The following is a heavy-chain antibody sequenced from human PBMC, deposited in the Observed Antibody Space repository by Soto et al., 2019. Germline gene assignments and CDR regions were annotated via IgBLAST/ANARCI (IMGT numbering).Heavy chain of an antibody. Sequence: EVQLLESGGDLVQPGGSLRLSCAASGFSLNNFVMAWVRQAPGKGLEWVSTITSSGDKTSYADSVKGRFIISRDNSKNMLYLQMNSLRVEDTALYYCARDCASTSCSVWRDWGQGTLVTVSS. CDR1: GFSLNNFV. V-gene: IGHV3-23*01. D-gene: IGHD2-2*01. J-gene: IGHJ4*02. CDR3: ARDCASTSCSVWRD. CDR2: ITSSGDKT.